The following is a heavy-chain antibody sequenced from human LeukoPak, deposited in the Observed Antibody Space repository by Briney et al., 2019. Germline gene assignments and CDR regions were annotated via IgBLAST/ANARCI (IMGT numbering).Heavy chain of an antibody. V-gene: IGHV4-59*01. CDR1: GGSISSYY. Sequence: SETLSLTCTVSGGSISSYYWSWIRQPPGKGLEWIGYIYYSGSTNYNPSLKSRVTISVDTSKNQFSLKLSSVTAADTAVYYCARDYSAVAADDAFDIWGQGTMVTVSS. D-gene: IGHD6-19*01. CDR2: IYYSGST. J-gene: IGHJ3*02. CDR3: ARDYSAVAADDAFDI.